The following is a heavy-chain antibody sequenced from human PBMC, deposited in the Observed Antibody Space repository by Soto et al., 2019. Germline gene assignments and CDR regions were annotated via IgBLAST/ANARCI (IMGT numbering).Heavy chain of an antibody. V-gene: IGHV1-3*01. CDR2: INAGNGNT. Sequence: ASVKVSCKASGYTFTTYPVHWVRQAPGQRLEWMGWINAGNGNTKYSQKSQGRVTITRDTSASTAYMELSSLRSEDTAVYYCTRDNSGLGDYWGQGTLVTVSS. CDR1: GYTFTTYP. D-gene: IGHD6-25*01. CDR3: TRDNSGLGDY. J-gene: IGHJ4*02.